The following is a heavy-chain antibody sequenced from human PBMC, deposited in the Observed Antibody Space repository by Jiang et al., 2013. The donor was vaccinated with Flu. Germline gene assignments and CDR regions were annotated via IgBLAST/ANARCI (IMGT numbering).Heavy chain of an antibody. CDR1: SSA. CDR2: IVVGSGNT. V-gene: IGHV1-58*02. Sequence: SSAMQWVRQARGQRLEWIGWIVVGSGNTNYAQKFQERVTITRDMSTSTAYMELSSLRSEDTAVYYCAAAYYDSSGYYWPWDAFDIWGQGTMVTVSS. D-gene: IGHD3-22*01. CDR3: AAAYYDSSGYYWPWDAFDI. J-gene: IGHJ3*02.